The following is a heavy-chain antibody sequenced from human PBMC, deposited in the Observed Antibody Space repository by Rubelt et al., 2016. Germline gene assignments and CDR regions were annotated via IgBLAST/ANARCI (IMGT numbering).Heavy chain of an antibody. CDR1: GLTVSSNY. CDR2: IHRGGET. J-gene: IGHJ4*02. V-gene: IGHV3-66*01. CDR3: ARDPGYGSGSERLY. D-gene: IGHD3-10*01. Sequence: EVELVESGGGLVQPGGSLRLSCAASGLTVSSNYMSWIRQAPGKGLEWVSVIHRGGETYYADSVKGRFTISRDNSMNKLYLQMNSLRAEDTAGYYCARDPGYGSGSERLYWGQGTLVTVSS.